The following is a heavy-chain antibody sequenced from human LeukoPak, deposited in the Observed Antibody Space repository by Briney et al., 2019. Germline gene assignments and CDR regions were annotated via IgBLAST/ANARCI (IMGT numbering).Heavy chain of an antibody. CDR1: GGTFSSYA. J-gene: IGHJ4*02. CDR3: ARDLPDDARSSSFDY. Sequence: SVKVSCKASGGTFSSYAISWVRQAPGQGLEWMGGIIPIFGTANYAQKFQGRVTITADESTSTAYMELSSLRSEDTAVYYCARDLPDDARSSSFDYWGQGTLVTVSS. D-gene: IGHD6-6*01. V-gene: IGHV1-69*13. CDR2: IIPIFGTA.